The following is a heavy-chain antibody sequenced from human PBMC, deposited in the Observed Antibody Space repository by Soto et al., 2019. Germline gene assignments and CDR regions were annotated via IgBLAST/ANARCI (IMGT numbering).Heavy chain of an antibody. CDR3: ARVRYGDLYYYYYYGMDV. D-gene: IGHD4-17*01. CDR1: GFTFSSYS. V-gene: IGHV3-21*01. J-gene: IGHJ6*02. Sequence: GGSLRLSCAASGFTFSSYSMNWVRQAPGKGLEWVSSISSSSSYIYYADSVKGRFTISRDNAKNSLYLQMNSLRAEDTAVYYCARVRYGDLYYYYYYGMDVWGQGTTVTVS. CDR2: ISSSSSYI.